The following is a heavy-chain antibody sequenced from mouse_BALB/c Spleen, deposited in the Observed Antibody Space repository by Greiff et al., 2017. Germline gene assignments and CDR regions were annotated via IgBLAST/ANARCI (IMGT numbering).Heavy chain of an antibody. CDR2: ISSGGST. D-gene: IGHD2-4*01. Sequence: EVQLVESGGGLVKPGGSLKLSCAASGFTFSSYAMSWVRQTPEKRLEWVASISSGGSTYYPASVKGRFTISRDNARNILYLQMSSLRSEDTAMYYCARGREDYFAYWGQGTLGTVSA. CDR3: ARGREDYFAY. CDR1: GFTFSSYA. V-gene: IGHV5-6-5*01. J-gene: IGHJ3*01.